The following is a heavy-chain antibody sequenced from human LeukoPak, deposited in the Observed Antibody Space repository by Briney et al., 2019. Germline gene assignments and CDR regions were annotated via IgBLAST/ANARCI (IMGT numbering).Heavy chain of an antibody. CDR2: IGGDGGAT. CDR1: GFTFSSYA. D-gene: IGHD6-19*01. Sequence: PGGSLRLSCAASGFTFSSYAMNWVRQAPGKGLEWVPTIGGDGGATHYADSVKGRFTISRANSKNTLFLQMNSLRAEDTAVYYCAKSGSRDWDYFDYWGQGTLVTASS. CDR3: AKSGSRDWDYFDY. V-gene: IGHV3-23*01. J-gene: IGHJ4*02.